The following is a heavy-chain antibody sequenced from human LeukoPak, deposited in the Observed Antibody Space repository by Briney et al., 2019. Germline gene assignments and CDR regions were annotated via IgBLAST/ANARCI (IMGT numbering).Heavy chain of an antibody. Sequence: GGSLRLSCGVSGFSFSNSWMNWVRQAPGKGLEWVAMINQDGSEKYYLDFVKGRFTISRDIAKNSLYLQMNSLRAEDTAVYYCAKDGDDSSGYLDYWGQGTLVTVSS. D-gene: IGHD3-22*01. V-gene: IGHV3-7*03. J-gene: IGHJ4*02. CDR2: INQDGSEK. CDR1: GFSFSNSW. CDR3: AKDGDDSSGYLDY.